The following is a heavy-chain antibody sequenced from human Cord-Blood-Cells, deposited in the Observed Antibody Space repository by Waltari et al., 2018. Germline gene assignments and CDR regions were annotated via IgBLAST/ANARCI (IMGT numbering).Heavy chain of an antibody. D-gene: IGHD3-10*01. J-gene: IGHJ4*02. CDR2: ISGSGGST. Sequence: EVQLLESGGGLVQPGGSLRLSCAASGFTFSSYAMSWVREAPGKGLEWVSAISGSGGSTYCAASVKGRFTISRDNSKNTLYLQMNSLRAEDTAVYYCAKDGKVDPRGVDYWGQGTLVTVSS. CDR1: GFTFSSYA. V-gene: IGHV3-23*01. CDR3: AKDGKVDPRGVDY.